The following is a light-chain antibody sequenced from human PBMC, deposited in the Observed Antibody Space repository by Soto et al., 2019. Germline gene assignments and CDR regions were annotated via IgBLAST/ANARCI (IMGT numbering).Light chain of an antibody. CDR3: QQVYVYPST. J-gene: IGKJ4*01. V-gene: IGKV3-15*01. CDR2: GAS. CDR1: QSVSSN. Sequence: TQSPATLSLSPGGSTILSCRASQSVSSNLAWYQQKSGQAPRLLIYGASTRATGIPARFSGSGSGTDFTLTISSLQPEDFATYYCQQVYVYPSTFGGGTKVDI.